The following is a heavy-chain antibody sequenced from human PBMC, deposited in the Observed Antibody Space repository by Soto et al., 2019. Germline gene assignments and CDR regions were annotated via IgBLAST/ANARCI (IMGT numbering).Heavy chain of an antibody. CDR2: IRSKAYGGTT. J-gene: IGHJ4*02. CDR3: TREWAPPLPVIDYY. CDR1: GFTFGDYA. V-gene: IGHV3-49*03. D-gene: IGHD2-2*01. Sequence: QTGGSLRLSCTASGFTFGDYAMSWFRQAPGKGLEWVGFIRSKAYGGTTEYAASVKGRFTISRDDSKSIAYLQMNSLKTEDTAVYYCTREWAPPLPVIDYYWGQGTLVTVSS.